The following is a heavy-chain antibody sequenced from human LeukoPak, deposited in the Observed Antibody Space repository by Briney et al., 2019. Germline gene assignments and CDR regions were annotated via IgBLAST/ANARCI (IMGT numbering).Heavy chain of an antibody. D-gene: IGHD6-19*01. CDR2: INWNGGST. V-gene: IGHV3-20*04. CDR3: ARDPSALLAVADY. J-gene: IGHJ4*02. CDR1: GFTFDDYG. Sequence: GGSLRLSCAASGFTFDDYGMSWVRQAPGKGLEWVSGINWNGGSTGYADCVKGRFTISRDNAKNSLYLQVNSLRAEDTALYYCARDPSALLAVADYWGQGTLVTVSS.